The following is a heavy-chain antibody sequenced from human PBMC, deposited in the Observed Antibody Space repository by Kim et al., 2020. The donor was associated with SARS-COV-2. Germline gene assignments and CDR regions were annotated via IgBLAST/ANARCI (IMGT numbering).Heavy chain of an antibody. CDR3: AKDPMVRGVMRYNWFDP. J-gene: IGHJ5*02. CDR1: GFTFSSYA. Sequence: GGSLRLSCAASGFTFSSYAMSWVRQAPGKGLEWVSAISGSGGSTYYADSVKVRFTIARDNSKNTLYLLMNSLRAEDTAVYYCAKDPMVRGVMRYNWFDPWGQGTLVTVSS. V-gene: IGHV3-23*01. CDR2: ISGSGGST. D-gene: IGHD3-10*01.